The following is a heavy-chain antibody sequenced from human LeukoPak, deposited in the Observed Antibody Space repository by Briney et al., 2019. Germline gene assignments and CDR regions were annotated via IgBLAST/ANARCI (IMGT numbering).Heavy chain of an antibody. J-gene: IGHJ4*02. CDR3: ARHGGTSHFELDY. CDR2: IYYSGST. D-gene: IGHD2-2*01. Sequence: SETLSLTCTVSGGSISSSSYYWGWIRQPPGKGLEWIGSIYYSGSTYYNPSLKSRVTISVDTSKNQFSLKLSSVTAADTAAYYCARHGGTSHFELDYWGQGTLVTVSS. V-gene: IGHV4-39*01. CDR1: GGSISSSSYY.